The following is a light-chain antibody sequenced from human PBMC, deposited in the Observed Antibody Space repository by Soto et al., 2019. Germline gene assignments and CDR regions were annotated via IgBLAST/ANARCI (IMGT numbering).Light chain of an antibody. Sequence: QSALTQPASVSGSPGQSITISCTGTSNDIGAYNYVSWYQQHPGKAPKLMIYDVNKRPSGVSNRFSGSKSGNTASLTISGLQAEDEADYYCSSYTSSSTLVFGGGTKVTVL. CDR1: SNDIGAYNY. V-gene: IGLV2-14*01. J-gene: IGLJ2*01. CDR2: DVN. CDR3: SSYTSSSTLV.